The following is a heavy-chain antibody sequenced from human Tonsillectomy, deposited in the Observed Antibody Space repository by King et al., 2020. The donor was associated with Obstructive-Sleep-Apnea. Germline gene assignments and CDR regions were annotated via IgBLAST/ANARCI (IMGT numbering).Heavy chain of an antibody. J-gene: IGHJ4*02. CDR3: ACDIGFYNTGPPWD. Sequence: QVQLVESGGGVVQAGKSLRLSCTAPRFTFSNYAMHWVRQAPGKGLEWVAVISYDGGKKHYADSVRGRFNISRDTSKNTLYLQMNRLRPEDTAIYYCACDIGFYNTGPPWDWGQGTLVTVPS. CDR1: RFTFSNYA. CDR2: ISYDGGKK. V-gene: IGHV3-30-3*01. D-gene: IGHD2-8*02.